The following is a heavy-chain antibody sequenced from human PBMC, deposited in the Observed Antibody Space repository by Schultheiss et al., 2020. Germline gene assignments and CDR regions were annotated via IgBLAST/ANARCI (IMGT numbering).Heavy chain of an antibody. CDR3: ASGGRGWYGGWLEY. V-gene: IGHV3-33*08. D-gene: IGHD6-19*01. J-gene: IGHJ4*02. CDR2: IWNAGSNK. CDR1: GFTVSSNY. Sequence: GESLKISCAAAGFTVSSNYMSWVRQAPGKGLEWVAVIWNAGSNKYYADSVKGRFTISRDNSKNTLYLQMNSLRAEDTAVYYCASGGRGWYGGWLEYWGQGTLVTVSS.